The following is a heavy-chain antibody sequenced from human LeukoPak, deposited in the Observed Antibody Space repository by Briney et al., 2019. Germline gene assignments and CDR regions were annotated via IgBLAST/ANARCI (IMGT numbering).Heavy chain of an antibody. CDR2: IYYSGTT. J-gene: IGHJ4*02. D-gene: IGHD7-27*01. CDR3: ARSLSKLGSLNFFDY. V-gene: IGHV4-31*03. CDR1: GGSITSGGYY. Sequence: SETLSLTCTVSGGSITSGGYYWSWIRQHPGKGLEWIGYIYYSGTTYYNPSLKSRVTISVDTSKNQFSLKLSSVTAADTAVYYCARSLSKLGSLNFFDYWGQGTLVTVSS.